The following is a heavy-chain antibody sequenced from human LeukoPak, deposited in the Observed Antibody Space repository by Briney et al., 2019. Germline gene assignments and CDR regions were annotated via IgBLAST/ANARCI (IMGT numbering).Heavy chain of an antibody. J-gene: IGHJ4*02. CDR3: AKDRGGDIDY. CDR2: IAGDGSRT. CDR1: GFTFDDYA. D-gene: IGHD2-21*02. V-gene: IGHV3-43*02. Sequence: GGSLRLSCAASGFTFDDYAMHWVPQAPGKGVEWVSLIAGDGSRTYSADSVKGRFTISRDNSKNSLYLQMNSLRTEDTALYYCAKDRGGDIDYWGQGTLVAVSS.